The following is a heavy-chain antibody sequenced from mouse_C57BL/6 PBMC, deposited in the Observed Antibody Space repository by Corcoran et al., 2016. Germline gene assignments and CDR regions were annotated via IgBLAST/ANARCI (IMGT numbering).Heavy chain of an antibody. CDR2: INTYSGVP. CDR1: GYTFTTYG. Sequence: QIQLVQSGPELKKPGETVKISCKASGYTFTTYGMSWVKQAPGKGLKWMGWINTYSGVPTYADDFKGRFAFSLETSASTAYLQINNLKNEDTATYFCARPQTAQASWVFAYWGQGTLVTVSA. V-gene: IGHV9-3*01. J-gene: IGHJ3*01. D-gene: IGHD3-2*02. CDR3: ARPQTAQASWVFAY.